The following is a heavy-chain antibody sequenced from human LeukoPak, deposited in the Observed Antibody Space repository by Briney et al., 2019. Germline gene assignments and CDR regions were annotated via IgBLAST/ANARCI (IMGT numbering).Heavy chain of an antibody. CDR1: GGSISSSSYY. J-gene: IGHJ4*02. CDR3: ARVQLWTLDY. D-gene: IGHD5-18*01. CDR2: IYYSGST. V-gene: IGHV4-39*07. Sequence: PSETLSLTCTVSGGSISSSSYYWDWIRQPPGKGLEWIGSIYYSGSTYYNPSLKSRVTISVDTSKNQFSLKLSSVTAADTAVYYCARVQLWTLDYWGQGTLVTVSS.